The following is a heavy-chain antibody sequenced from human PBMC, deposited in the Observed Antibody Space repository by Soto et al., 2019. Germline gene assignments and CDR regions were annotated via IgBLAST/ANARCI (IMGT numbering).Heavy chain of an antibody. V-gene: IGHV4-34*01. J-gene: IGHJ6*02. CDR1: GGSFSGYY. Sequence: QVQLQQWGAGLLKPSETLSLTCAVYGGSFSGYYWSWIRQPPGKGLEWIGEINHSGSTNYNPSLKSRVTISVDTSKNQFSLKLSSVTAADTAVYYCARGGVGATTFYYYYYCGMDVWGQGTTVTVSS. CDR2: INHSGST. D-gene: IGHD1-26*01. CDR3: ARGGVGATTFYYYYYCGMDV.